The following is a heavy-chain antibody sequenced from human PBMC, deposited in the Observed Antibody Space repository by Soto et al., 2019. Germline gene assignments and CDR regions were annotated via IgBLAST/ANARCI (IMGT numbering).Heavy chain of an antibody. J-gene: IGHJ4*02. CDR2: ISSDGSS. D-gene: IGHD3-3*01. Sequence: EVQLVESGGGLVQPGGSLRLSCAASGITVTGCFMTWVRQAPGKGLEWVSVISSDGSSYYADSVKGRFIIYRDISKNTLFLEMNSLRVEDTAVYYCARDTLGGAYDFRHGGQGTRVTVSS. V-gene: IGHV3-66*01. CDR3: ARDTLGGAYDFRH. CDR1: GITVTGCF.